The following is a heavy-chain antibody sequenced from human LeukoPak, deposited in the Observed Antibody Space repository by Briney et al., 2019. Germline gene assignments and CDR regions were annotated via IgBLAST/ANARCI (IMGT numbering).Heavy chain of an antibody. V-gene: IGHV3-21*01. CDR2: ISSSSSYI. D-gene: IGHD5-18*01. Sequence: KPGGSLRLSCAASRFTFSSYSMNWVRQAPGKGLEWVSSISSSSSYIYYADSVKGRFTISRDNAKNSLYLQMNSLRAEDTAVYYCARDPGESGYSYGYVVEVGGGAFDIWGQGTMVTVSS. CDR1: RFTFSSYS. CDR3: ARDPGESGYSYGYVVEVGGGAFDI. J-gene: IGHJ3*02.